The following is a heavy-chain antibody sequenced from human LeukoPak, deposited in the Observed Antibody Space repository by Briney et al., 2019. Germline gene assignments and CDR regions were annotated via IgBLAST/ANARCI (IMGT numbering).Heavy chain of an antibody. CDR1: GYTFTSYG. J-gene: IGHJ4*02. Sequence: ASVKVSCKASGYTFTSYGISWVRQAPGQGLEWMGWIRAYNGNTNYAQKLQGRVTMTTDTSTSTAYMELRSLRSDDTAVYYCARAYDYVWGSYRYCSFEYWGQGTLVTVSS. V-gene: IGHV1-18*01. CDR2: IRAYNGNT. D-gene: IGHD3-16*02. CDR3: ARAYDYVWGSYRYCSFEY.